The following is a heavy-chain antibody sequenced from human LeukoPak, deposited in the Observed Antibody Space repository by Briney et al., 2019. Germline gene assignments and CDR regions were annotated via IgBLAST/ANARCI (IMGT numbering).Heavy chain of an antibody. J-gene: IGHJ4*02. CDR1: GASINTYY. CDR3: ARVLRPMASQYYFDY. Sequence: SGTLSLTCTVSGASINTYYWSWIRQPPGKGLEWIGYIYYSGTTSYNPSLKTRVTISIDTSKNQFSLKLSSVTAADTAVYYCARVLRPMASQYYFDYWGQGTLVTVSS. V-gene: IGHV4-59*01. D-gene: IGHD3-10*01. CDR2: IYYSGTT.